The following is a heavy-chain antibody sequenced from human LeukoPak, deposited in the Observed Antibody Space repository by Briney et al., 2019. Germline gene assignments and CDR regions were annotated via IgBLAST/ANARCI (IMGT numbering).Heavy chain of an antibody. CDR1: GGTFSSYA. CDR2: IVPIFGTA. V-gene: IGHV1-69*13. Sequence: SVTVSCKASGGTFSSYAISWVRQAPGQGLEWMGGIVPIFGTANYAQKFQGRVTITADESTSTAYMELISLRSEDTAVYYCATADKFSNWHVFDYWGQGTLVTVSS. CDR3: ATADKFSNWHVFDY. J-gene: IGHJ4*02. D-gene: IGHD1-1*01.